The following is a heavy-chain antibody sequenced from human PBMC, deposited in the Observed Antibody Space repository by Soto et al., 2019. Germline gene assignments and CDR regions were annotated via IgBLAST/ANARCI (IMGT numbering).Heavy chain of an antibody. J-gene: IGHJ4*02. CDR2: INHSGST. V-gene: IGHV4-34*01. Sequence: SETLSLTCAVYGGSFSGYYWSWIRQPPGKGLEWIGEINHSGSTNYNPSLKSRVTISVDTSKNQFSLKLSSVTAADAAVYYCARGSRFDYWGQGTLVTVSS. CDR1: GGSFSGYY. CDR3: ARGSRFDY.